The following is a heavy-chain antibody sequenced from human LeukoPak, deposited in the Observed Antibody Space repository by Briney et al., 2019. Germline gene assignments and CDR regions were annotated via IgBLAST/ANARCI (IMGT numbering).Heavy chain of an antibody. J-gene: IGHJ6*02. V-gene: IGHV4-59*08. CDR1: GGSISSYY. CDR2: IYYSGST. D-gene: IGHD6-13*01. CDR3: ARGDSSSWYGRPPYYYGMDV. Sequence: SETLSLTCTASGGSISSYYWSWIRQPPGKGLEWIGYIYYSGSTNYNPSLKSRVTISVDTSKNQFSLKLSSVTAADTAVYYCARGDSSSWYGRPPYYYGMDVWGQGTTVTVSS.